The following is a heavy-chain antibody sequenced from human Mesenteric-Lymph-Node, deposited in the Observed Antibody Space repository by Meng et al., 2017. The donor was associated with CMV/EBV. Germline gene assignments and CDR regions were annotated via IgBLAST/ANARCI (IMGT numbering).Heavy chain of an antibody. CDR2: IYYSGST. CDR1: GGSVSSGSYY. V-gene: IGHV4-61*01. Sequence: SETLSLTCTVSGGSVSSGSYYWSWIRQPPGKGLEWIGYIYYSGSTNYNPSLKSRVTISVDTSKNQFSLKLSSVTAADTAVHYCARADIVATVVDYWGQGTLVTVSS. J-gene: IGHJ4*02. D-gene: IGHD5-12*01. CDR3: ARADIVATVVDY.